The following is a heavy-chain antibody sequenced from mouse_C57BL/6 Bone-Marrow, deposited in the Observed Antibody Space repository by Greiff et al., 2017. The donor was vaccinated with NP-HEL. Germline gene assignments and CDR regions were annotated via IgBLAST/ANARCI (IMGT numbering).Heavy chain of an antibody. D-gene: IGHD1-1*01. Sequence: EVKVEESGGGLVQPGGSLKLSCAASGFTFSDYYMYWVRQTPEKRLEWVAYISNGGGSTYYPDTVKGRFTISRDNAKNTLYLQMSRLKSEDTAMYYCARHRLLPWYFDVWGTGTTVTVSS. J-gene: IGHJ1*03. CDR1: GFTFSDYY. CDR3: ARHRLLPWYFDV. V-gene: IGHV5-12*01. CDR2: ISNGGGST.